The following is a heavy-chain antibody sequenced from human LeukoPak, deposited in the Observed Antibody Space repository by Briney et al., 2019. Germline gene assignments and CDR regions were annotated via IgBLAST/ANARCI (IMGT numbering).Heavy chain of an antibody. CDR1: GFTFSSYG. D-gene: IGHD6-13*01. CDR3: AKGPDSSS. V-gene: IGHV3-30*18. Sequence: GRSLRLSCAASGFTFSSYGMHWVRQAPGKGLEWVAVISYDGSNKYYADSVKGRFTISRDNSKNTLYLQMNSLRAEDTAVYYCAKGPDSSSWGQGTLVTVSS. J-gene: IGHJ4*02. CDR2: ISYDGSNK.